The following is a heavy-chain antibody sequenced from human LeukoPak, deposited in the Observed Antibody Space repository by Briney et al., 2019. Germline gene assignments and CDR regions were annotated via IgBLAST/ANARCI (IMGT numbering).Heavy chain of an antibody. Sequence: ASVKVSCKASGYTFTSYYMHWVLQAPGQGLEWMGRINPNSGGTNYAQKFQGRVTMTRDTSISTAYMELSRLRSDDTAVYYCARERKYYYDSSGPLGDWGQGTLVTVSS. CDR3: ARERKYYYDSSGPLGD. CDR1: GYTFTSYY. CDR2: INPNSGGT. J-gene: IGHJ4*02. D-gene: IGHD3-22*01. V-gene: IGHV1-2*06.